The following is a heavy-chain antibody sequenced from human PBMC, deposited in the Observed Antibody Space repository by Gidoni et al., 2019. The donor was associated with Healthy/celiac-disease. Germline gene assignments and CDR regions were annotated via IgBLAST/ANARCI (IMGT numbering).Heavy chain of an antibody. CDR1: GYTFTSYD. D-gene: IGHD6-19*01. CDR2: MNTKSCNT. CDR3: ARVNGYSSGWSVAGGWYFDL. V-gene: IGHV1-8*01. Sequence: QVQLVQSGAEVKKPGASVKVSCKASGYTFTSYDIKWVRQANGQGLEWMGWMNTKSCNTGYAQKFQGRVTMTRNTSISTAYMELSSLRSEDTSVYYCARVNGYSSGWSVAGGWYFDLWGRGTLVTVSS. J-gene: IGHJ2*01.